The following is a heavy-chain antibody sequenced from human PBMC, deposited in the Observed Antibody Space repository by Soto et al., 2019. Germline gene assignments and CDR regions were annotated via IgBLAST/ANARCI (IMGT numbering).Heavy chain of an antibody. J-gene: IGHJ6*03. Sequence: QVQLVQSGDEVKKPGSSVKVSCEASGGSFTSYIFTCVRQAPGQGLAWMGRIIPIQGTANYALKFQDRVTITADKSTNTASMELRSLRPEDAALYYCAKSLVFVDHAYMDVWRKGTTVTVSS. D-gene: IGHD2-21*01. CDR2: IIPIQGTA. CDR3: AKSLVFVDHAYMDV. CDR1: GGSFTSYI. V-gene: IGHV1-69*08.